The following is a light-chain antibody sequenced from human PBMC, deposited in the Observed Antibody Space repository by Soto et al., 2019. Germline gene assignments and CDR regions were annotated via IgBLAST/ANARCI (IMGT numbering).Light chain of an antibody. CDR1: QDISSY. V-gene: IGKV1-8*01. J-gene: IGKJ3*01. Sequence: AIRMTQSPSSLSASTGDRVTITCRASQDISSYLAWYQQKPGKAPKLLIYAASTLQSGVPSRFSGSGSGTDFTLTISCLQSEDFATYYCQQYYSYLFTFGPGTKVDIK. CDR3: QQYYSYLFT. CDR2: AAS.